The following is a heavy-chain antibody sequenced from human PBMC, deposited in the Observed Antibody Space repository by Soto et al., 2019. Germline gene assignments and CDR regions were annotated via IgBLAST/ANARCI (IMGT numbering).Heavy chain of an antibody. CDR3: ARVGHYYDSIGYRGMDA. V-gene: IGHV3-30-3*01. CDR2: ISYDGSNK. J-gene: IGHJ6*02. D-gene: IGHD3-22*01. CDR1: GFTFRSYA. Sequence: GGSLRLSCAASGFTFRSYAMQWVRQAPGKGLEWVAVISYDGSNKYYADSVKGRFTISRDNSKKTLYLQMNSQRTEDPAVYYCARVGHYYDSIGYRGMDAWGQGATVTVSS.